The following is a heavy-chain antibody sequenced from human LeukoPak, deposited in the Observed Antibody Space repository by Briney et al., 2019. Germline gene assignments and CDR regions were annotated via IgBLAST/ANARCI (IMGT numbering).Heavy chain of an antibody. V-gene: IGHV3-30*18. CDR2: ISYDGSNK. CDR3: AKRNGNYVDY. CDR1: GFTFSTYG. J-gene: IGHJ4*02. D-gene: IGHD1-1*01. Sequence: GGSLRLSCAASGFTFSTYGMHWVRQAPGKGLEWVAVISYDGSNKYYADSVKGRFTVSRDNSKNTLYLQMNSLRAEDAAVYYCAKRNGNYVDYWGQGTLVTVSS.